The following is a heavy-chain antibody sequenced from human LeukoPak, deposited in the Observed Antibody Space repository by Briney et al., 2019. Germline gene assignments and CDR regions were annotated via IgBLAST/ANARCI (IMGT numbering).Heavy chain of an antibody. J-gene: IGHJ4*02. Sequence: PGGSLRLSCAASGFTFSNAWMSWVRQAPGKGLEWVGRIKSKTDGCTTDYAAPVKGRFTISRDDSKNTLYLQMNRLKTEDTAVYYCTSQTTDFWSGYYTGGGVDYWGQGTLVTVSS. CDR1: GFTFSNAW. D-gene: IGHD3-3*01. CDR2: IKSKTDGCTT. CDR3: TSQTTDFWSGYYTGGGVDY. V-gene: IGHV3-15*01.